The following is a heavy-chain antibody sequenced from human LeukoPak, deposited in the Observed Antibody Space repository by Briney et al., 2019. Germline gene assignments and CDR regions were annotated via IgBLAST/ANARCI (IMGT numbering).Heavy chain of an antibody. J-gene: IGHJ4*02. Sequence: ASVKVSCKASGYTFTGYYMHWVLQAPGHGLEWMGWINPNSGGTNYAQKFQGRVTMTKDTSISTAYMELSRLRSDDTAVYYCARDGLLWFGELLYLDYWGQGTLVTVSS. D-gene: IGHD3-10*01. V-gene: IGHV1-2*02. CDR2: INPNSGGT. CDR1: GYTFTGYY. CDR3: ARDGLLWFGELLYLDY.